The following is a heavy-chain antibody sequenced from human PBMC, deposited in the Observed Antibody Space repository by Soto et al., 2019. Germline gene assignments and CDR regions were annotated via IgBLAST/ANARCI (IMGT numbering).Heavy chain of an antibody. J-gene: IGHJ4*02. V-gene: IGHV1-8*01. CDR3: ARGWELPAATFDY. Sequence: ASVKVSCKASGYTFANYDINWVRQATGQGLEWMGWMNPHSGNTGYAQRLQGRVSMTTNTSTTTAYMELTSLRSEDTAVYFCARGWELPAATFDYWGQ. CDR1: GYTFANYD. CDR2: MNPHSGNT. D-gene: IGHD2-2*01.